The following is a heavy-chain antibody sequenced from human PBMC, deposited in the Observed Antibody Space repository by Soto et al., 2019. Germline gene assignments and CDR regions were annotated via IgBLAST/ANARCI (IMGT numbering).Heavy chain of an antibody. Sequence: QITLKESGPTLVKPTQTLTLTCTFSGFSITTLGVGVGWVRQPPGKAPEWLALIYWDDDKRYSPSLKNRLTITRDISKNQVVLTMTNMDPEETATYYCAHRGMRRTFENWGQGTLVTVSS. CDR2: IYWDDDK. CDR1: GFSITTLGVG. J-gene: IGHJ4*02. V-gene: IGHV2-5*02. CDR3: AHRGMRRTFEN.